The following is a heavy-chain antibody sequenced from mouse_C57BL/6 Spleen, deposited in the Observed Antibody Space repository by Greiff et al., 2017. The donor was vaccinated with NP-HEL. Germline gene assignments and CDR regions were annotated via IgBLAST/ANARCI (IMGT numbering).Heavy chain of an antibody. V-gene: IGHV1-26*01. CDR1: GYTFTDYY. CDR3: AREGRFLYYAMDY. CDR2: INPNNGGT. Sequence: EVQLQQSGPELVKPGASVKISCKASGYTFTDYYMNWVKQSHGKSLEWIGDINPNNGGTSYNQKFKGKAILTVDKSSSTAYMELRSLTSEDSAVYYCAREGRFLYYAMDYWGQGTSVTVSS. J-gene: IGHJ4*01.